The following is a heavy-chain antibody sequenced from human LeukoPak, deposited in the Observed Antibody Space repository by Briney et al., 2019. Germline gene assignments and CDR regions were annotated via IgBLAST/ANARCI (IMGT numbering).Heavy chain of an antibody. CDR3: ARSYYYDSSGPFDH. J-gene: IGHJ4*02. CDR1: GFTFSDFY. V-gene: IGHV3-11*01. Sequence: GGSLRLSCAASGFTFSDFYMSWIRQAPGKGLEWVSYISSSGSTIYYADSVKGRFTISRDNAKNSLYLQMNSLRAEDTAVYYCARSYYYDSSGPFDHWGQGTLVTVSS. D-gene: IGHD3-22*01. CDR2: ISSSGSTI.